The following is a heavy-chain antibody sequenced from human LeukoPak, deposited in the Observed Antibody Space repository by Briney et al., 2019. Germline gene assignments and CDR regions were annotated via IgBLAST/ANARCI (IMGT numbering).Heavy chain of an antibody. CDR3: ARVPNPRNTYGYNDK. CDR1: GYAFSDHG. D-gene: IGHD5-18*01. V-gene: IGHV1-18*04. Sequence: ASVKVSCTASGYAFSDHGVNWVRQAPGQGLEWMGWISGYNGHTSYAQKFQGRVMVTTDRSPNTAYLELRSLRSDDTAVYYCARVPNPRNTYGYNDKWGQGTLVTVSS. CDR2: ISGYNGHT. J-gene: IGHJ4*02.